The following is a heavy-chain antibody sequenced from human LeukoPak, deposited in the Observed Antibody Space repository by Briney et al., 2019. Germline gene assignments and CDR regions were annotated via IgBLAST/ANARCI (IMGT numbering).Heavy chain of an antibody. Sequence: PGGSVKLSCAASGFTFDSYAMSWVRQAPGKGLEWISVISSNGGTTYYADSVKGRFTISRDNSKNTLYLRMNSLRAEDTALYYCAKDAYYGSGTLYRHDAFDIWGQGTMVT. CDR1: GFTFDSYA. J-gene: IGHJ3*02. CDR2: ISSNGGTT. D-gene: IGHD3-10*01. V-gene: IGHV3-23*01. CDR3: AKDAYYGSGTLYRHDAFDI.